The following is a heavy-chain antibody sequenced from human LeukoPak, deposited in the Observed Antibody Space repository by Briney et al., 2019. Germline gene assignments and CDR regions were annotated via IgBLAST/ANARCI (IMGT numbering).Heavy chain of an antibody. CDR1: GYTFSSYY. D-gene: IGHD2-8*01. V-gene: IGHV1-46*01. J-gene: IGHJ4*02. CDR2: INPSNSYT. CDR3: SRACTDGFGY. Sequence: GSVNPSYTPTGYTFSSYYTYWVRQAPGQGLEWMGTINPSNSYTNYAQNFQGRVTMTRDTSTSTVYMELSSLRSEDTALYYCSRACTDGFGYWGQGILVTVSS.